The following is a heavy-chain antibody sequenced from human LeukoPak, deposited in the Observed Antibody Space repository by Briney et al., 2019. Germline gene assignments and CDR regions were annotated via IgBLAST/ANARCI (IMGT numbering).Heavy chain of an antibody. J-gene: IGHJ4*02. Sequence: SETLSLTCTVSGGSIGGYYWNWIRQPPGKGLEWIGYIYSSGSTTYSPSLKSRVTMSVDTSKNQFSLKLSSVTAADTAVYYCARDPSLKSDYFDHWGQGTLVTVSS. CDR2: IYSSGST. V-gene: IGHV4-59*12. CDR3: ARDPSLKSDYFDH. CDR1: GGSIGGYY.